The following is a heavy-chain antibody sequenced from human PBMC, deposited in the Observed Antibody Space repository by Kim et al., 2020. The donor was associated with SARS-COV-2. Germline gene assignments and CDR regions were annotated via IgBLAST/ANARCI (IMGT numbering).Heavy chain of an antibody. D-gene: IGHD3-10*02. CDR1: GFTFSSYW. CDR3: ARNVYLLDY. V-gene: IGHV3-7*01. CDR2: IKEDGNEI. J-gene: IGHJ4*02. Sequence: GGSLRLSCAASGFTFSSYWMNWVRQAPGKGLEWVANIKEDGNEIYYVDSVKGRFTISRDNAKNSLYLQMNSLRAEDMAVYYCARNVYLLDYWGQGTLVTVSS.